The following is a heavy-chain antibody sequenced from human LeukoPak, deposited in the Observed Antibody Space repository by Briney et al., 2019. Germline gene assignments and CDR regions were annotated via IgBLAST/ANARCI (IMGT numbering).Heavy chain of an antibody. CDR3: AKDRPYDYGDY. D-gene: IGHD3-16*01. Sequence: SETLSLTCAVYGGSFSGYYWSWIRQPPGKGLEWIGEINHSGSTNYNPSLKSRVTISVDTSKNQFSLKLSSVTAADTAVYYCAKDRPYDYGDYWGQGTLVTVSS. J-gene: IGHJ4*02. V-gene: IGHV4-34*01. CDR1: GGSFSGYY. CDR2: INHSGST.